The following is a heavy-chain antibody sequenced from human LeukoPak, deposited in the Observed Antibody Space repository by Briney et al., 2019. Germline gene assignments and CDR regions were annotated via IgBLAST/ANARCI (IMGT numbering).Heavy chain of an antibody. D-gene: IGHD6-19*01. CDR1: GDSVSSNNAA. V-gene: IGHV6-1*01. CDR3: ARGEDSSGWYLTYYYYGMDV. CDR2: TYYRSKWYN. J-gene: IGHJ6*02. Sequence: SQTLSLTCAISGDSVSSNNAAWNWIRQSPSRGLEWLGRTYYRSKWYNDYAVSVKSRITINPDTSKNQFSLQLNSVTPEDTAVYYCARGEDSSGWYLTYYYYGMDVWGQGTTVTVSS.